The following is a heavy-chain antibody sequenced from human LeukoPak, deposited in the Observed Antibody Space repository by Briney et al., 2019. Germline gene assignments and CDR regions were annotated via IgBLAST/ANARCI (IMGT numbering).Heavy chain of an antibody. CDR3: ATNPMTGYHLGDHFYFYMAV. CDR1: GVTFSSYA. D-gene: IGHD1-20*01. Sequence: SVKVSCKASGVTFSSYAISWVRLAPGQGLEWIGGLRPVFGPINSAQKFQDRVTLTKDDSTTTAYMELRSLRSEDTAVYYCATNPMTGYHLGDHFYFYMAVWGKGTTVTVS. J-gene: IGHJ6*03. CDR2: LRPVFGPI. V-gene: IGHV1-69*05.